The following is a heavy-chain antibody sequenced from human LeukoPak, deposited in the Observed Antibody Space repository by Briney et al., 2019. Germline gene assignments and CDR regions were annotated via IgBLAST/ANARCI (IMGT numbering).Heavy chain of an antibody. CDR2: IFPSGGEI. J-gene: IGHJ3*02. CDR3: ARGDMVGDFDAFDI. CDR1: GFTFSTFA. V-gene: IGHV3-23*01. Sequence: SGGSLRLSCAASGFTFSTFAMIWVRQPPGKGLEWVSSIFPSGGEIHYADSVRGRFTISRDNSKSTLSLQMNSLRAEDTAVYYCARGDMVGDFDAFDIWGQGTMVTVSS. D-gene: IGHD3-10*02.